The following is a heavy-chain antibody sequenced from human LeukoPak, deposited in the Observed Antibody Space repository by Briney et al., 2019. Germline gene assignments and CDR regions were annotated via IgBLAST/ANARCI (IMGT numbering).Heavy chain of an antibody. CDR2: ISYDGSNE. CDR3: ARAPHYSNYGPYYYGMDV. J-gene: IGHJ6*02. V-gene: IGHV3-30-3*01. CDR1: GFTFSSYV. D-gene: IGHD4-11*01. Sequence: PGGSLRLSCAASGFTFSSYVMHWVRQPPGKGLEWVAVISYDGSNEHYVDSVKGRFTISRDNSKNTLYVQMNSLRAEDTAVYYCARAPHYSNYGPYYYGMDVWGQGTTVTVSS.